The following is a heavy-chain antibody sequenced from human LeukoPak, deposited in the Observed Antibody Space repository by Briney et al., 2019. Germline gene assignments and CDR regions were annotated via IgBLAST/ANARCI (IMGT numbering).Heavy chain of an antibody. D-gene: IGHD3-22*01. CDR3: AREPSPYYYDSSGNAFDI. V-gene: IGHV4-59*06. J-gene: IGHJ3*02. Sequence: KPSETLSLTCTVSGGSISSYYWSWIRQHPGKGLEWTGYIYYSGSTYYNPSLKSRVTISVDTSKNQFSLKLSSVTATDTAVYYCAREPSPYYYDSSGNAFDIWGQGTMVTVSS. CDR1: GGSISSYY. CDR2: IYYSGST.